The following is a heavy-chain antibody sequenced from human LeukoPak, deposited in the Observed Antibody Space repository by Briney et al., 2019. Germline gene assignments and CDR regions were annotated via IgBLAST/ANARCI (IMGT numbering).Heavy chain of an antibody. J-gene: IGHJ5*02. CDR3: ARGSYDTSGYYRGDWFDP. CDR2: INPYSGGT. CDR1: EYTFTAYF. Sequence: GASVKVSCKASEYTFTAYFIHWVRQAPGQGLEWMGWINPYSGGTNYAQRSQGRVTMTRDTSISTAFMELRSLRSDDTAVYYCARGSYDTSGYYRGDWFDPWGQGTLVTVSS. V-gene: IGHV1-2*02. D-gene: IGHD3-22*01.